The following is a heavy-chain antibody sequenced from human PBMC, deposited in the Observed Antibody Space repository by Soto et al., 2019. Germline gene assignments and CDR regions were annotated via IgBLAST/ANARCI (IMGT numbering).Heavy chain of an antibody. CDR3: ARVGMEYYYYYGMDV. D-gene: IGHD1-1*01. Sequence: QVQLVQSGAEVKKPGSSVKVSCKASGGTFSSYAISWVRQAPGQGLEWMGGIIPIFGTANYAQKFQGRVTIXXDXSXITAYMELSSLRSEDTAVYYCARVGMEYYYYYGMDVWGQGTTVTVSS. CDR1: GGTFSSYA. CDR2: IIPIFGTA. J-gene: IGHJ6*02. V-gene: IGHV1-69*12.